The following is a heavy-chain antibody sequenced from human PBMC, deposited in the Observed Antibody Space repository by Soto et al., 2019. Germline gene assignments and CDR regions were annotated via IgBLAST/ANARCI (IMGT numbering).Heavy chain of an antibody. CDR1: GFTFSNYA. J-gene: IGHJ3*01. V-gene: IGHV3-23*01. CDR2: VSSTGTSP. D-gene: IGHD3-22*01. Sequence: GGSLRLSCSASGFTFSNYAMSWVRQSPRKGLEWVSAVSSTGTSPYYAGSVQGRFTISRDNSKNMFYLQMKSLRAEDTAIYYCAKARPSGGYYYVEAFDVWGQETMVTGS. CDR3: AKARPSGGYYYVEAFDV.